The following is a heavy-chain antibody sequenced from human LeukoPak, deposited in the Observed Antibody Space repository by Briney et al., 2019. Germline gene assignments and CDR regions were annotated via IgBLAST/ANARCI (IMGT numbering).Heavy chain of an antibody. J-gene: IGHJ4*02. CDR3: VKAATPQRPESIAAHFDY. V-gene: IGHV3-64D*09. D-gene: IGHD6-6*01. CDR2: ISSNGGST. Sequence: PGGSLRLSCSASGFTFSSYAMHWVRQAPGKGLEYVSAISSNGGSTYHADSVKGRFSISRDNSKNTLDLQMSSLRVEDTAVYYCVKAATPQRPESIAAHFDYWGQGTLVTVSS. CDR1: GFTFSSYA.